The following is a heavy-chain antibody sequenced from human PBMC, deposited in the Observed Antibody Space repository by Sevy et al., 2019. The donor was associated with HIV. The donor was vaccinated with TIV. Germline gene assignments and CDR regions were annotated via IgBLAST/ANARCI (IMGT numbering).Heavy chain of an antibody. D-gene: IGHD6-13*01. CDR1: GFTFSSYA. J-gene: IGHJ4*02. CDR3: AKADLIAAAGLIFDY. CDR2: ISGSGGST. Sequence: GGSLRLSCAASGFTFSSYAMSWVRQAPGKGLEWVSAISGSGGSTYYANSVKGRFTISRDNSKNTLYLQMNSLRAEDTAVYYCAKADLIAAAGLIFDYWGQGTLVTVSS. V-gene: IGHV3-23*01.